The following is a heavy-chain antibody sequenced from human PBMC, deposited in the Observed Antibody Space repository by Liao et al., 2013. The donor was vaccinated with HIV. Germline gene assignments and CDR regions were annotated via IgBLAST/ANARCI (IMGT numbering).Heavy chain of an antibody. CDR3: ARGGQIAAAGTLDY. CDR1: GDSISSYY. D-gene: IGHD6-13*01. Sequence: QVQLHESGPGLVKPSETLSLTCSVSGDSISSYYWSWIRQPAGKGLEWIGRIYTSGSTSFNPSLKSRVTMSVHTSKNQFSLKLTTVSAADTAVYYCARGGQIAAAGTLDYWGQGTLVTVSS. V-gene: IGHV4-4*07. CDR2: IYTSGST. J-gene: IGHJ4*02.